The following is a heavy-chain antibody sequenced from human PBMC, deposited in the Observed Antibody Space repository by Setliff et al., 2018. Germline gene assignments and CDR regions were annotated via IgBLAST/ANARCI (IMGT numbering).Heavy chain of an antibody. CDR2: ISTYNGNT. CDR3: ARGMAAAASNPFDY. CDR1: GYPFTRYV. Sequence: GASVKVSCKAFGYPFTRYVIGWVRQAPGQELEWMGWISTYNGNTNFAQRFQGRVTMTADTSTGTAYMELKSLRSDDTAVYYCARGMAAAASNPFDYWGQGTLVTVS. J-gene: IGHJ4*02. D-gene: IGHD6-13*01. V-gene: IGHV1-18*01.